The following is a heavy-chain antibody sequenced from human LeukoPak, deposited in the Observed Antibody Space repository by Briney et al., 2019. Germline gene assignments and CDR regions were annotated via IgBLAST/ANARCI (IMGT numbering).Heavy chain of an antibody. D-gene: IGHD3-16*02. Sequence: ASVKVSCKASGYTFTSYDINWVRQATGQGLEWMGWIHPNSGRTHYEQKFQGRVTMTRDTSITTAYMEVSRLRSDDTAVYYCARDPLIDEEWFDPWGQGTLVTVSS. CDR3: ARDPLIDEEWFDP. CDR2: IHPNSGRT. CDR1: GYTFTSYD. V-gene: IGHV1-2*02. J-gene: IGHJ5*02.